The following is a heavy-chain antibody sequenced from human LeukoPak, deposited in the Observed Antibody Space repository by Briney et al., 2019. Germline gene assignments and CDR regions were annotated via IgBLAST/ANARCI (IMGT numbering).Heavy chain of an antibody. CDR1: GGSFSGYY. D-gene: IGHD3-16*02. CDR2: IYYSGST. CDR3: ARDSHSFNYDYVWGSYRRYWYFDL. J-gene: IGHJ2*01. V-gene: IGHV4-59*01. Sequence: SETLSLTCAVYGGSFSGYYWSWIRQPPGKGLEWIGYIYYSGSTNYNPSLKSRVTISVDTSKNQFSLKLSSVTAADTAVYYCARDSHSFNYDYVWGSYRRYWYFDLWGRGTLVTVSS.